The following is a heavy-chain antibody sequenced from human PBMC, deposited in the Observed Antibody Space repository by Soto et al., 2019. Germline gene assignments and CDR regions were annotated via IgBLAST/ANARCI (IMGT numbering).Heavy chain of an antibody. J-gene: IGHJ5*02. V-gene: IGHV4-30-2*01. CDR2: AYPRGST. CDR1: RGYIVSGGYS. CDR3: ASVAGSGWYDA. Sequence: SETLSLTCAVSRGYIVSGGYSCSWILQPPGKGLDWIGTAYPRGSTYYDPSLKSRVTISLDLSKNQFSLNLNSVTAADTAVYYCASVAGSGWYDAWGQGTLVTVSS. D-gene: IGHD6-19*01.